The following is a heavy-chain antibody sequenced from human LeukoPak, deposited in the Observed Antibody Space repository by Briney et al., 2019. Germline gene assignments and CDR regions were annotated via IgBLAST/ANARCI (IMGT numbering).Heavy chain of an antibody. V-gene: IGHV4-39*07. CDR1: GGSISSSSYY. Sequence: SETLSLTCTVSGGSISSSSYYWGWIRQPPGKGLVWVGSIYYSGSTYYNPALKSRVTISVNTSKKQFSLKLSSVTAADTAVYYCARGLLGDIYSSSWYDAFDIWGQGTIVTVPS. CDR3: ARGLLGDIYSSSWYDAFDI. J-gene: IGHJ3*02. D-gene: IGHD6-13*01. CDR2: IYYSGST.